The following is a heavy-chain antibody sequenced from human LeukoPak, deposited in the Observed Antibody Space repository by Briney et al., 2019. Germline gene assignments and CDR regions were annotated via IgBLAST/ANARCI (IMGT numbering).Heavy chain of an antibody. CDR2: MKEDGSEK. Sequence: PGGSPRLSCAASGFTFSNYWMSWVRQAPGKGLEWVANMKEDGSEKNYVDSVKGRFTISRDNAQDSLYLQMNSLRAEDTAVYYCARDRGYSNFDYWGQGTLVTVSS. D-gene: IGHD4-11*01. V-gene: IGHV3-7*01. CDR1: GFTFSNYW. J-gene: IGHJ4*02. CDR3: ARDRGYSNFDY.